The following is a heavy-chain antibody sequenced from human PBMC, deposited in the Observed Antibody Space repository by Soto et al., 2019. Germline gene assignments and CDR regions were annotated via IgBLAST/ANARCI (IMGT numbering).Heavy chain of an antibody. CDR3: ARAPGKVPAANNWFDH. CDR2: ISSSSSYT. Sequence: PGGSLRLSCAASGFTFSDYYMSWIRQAPGKGLEWVSYISSSSSYTNYADSVKGRFTISRDNAKNSLYLQMNSLRAEDTAVYYCARAPGKVPAANNWFDHWGQGTLVTVSS. CDR1: GFTFSDYY. J-gene: IGHJ5*02. D-gene: IGHD2-2*01. V-gene: IGHV3-11*06.